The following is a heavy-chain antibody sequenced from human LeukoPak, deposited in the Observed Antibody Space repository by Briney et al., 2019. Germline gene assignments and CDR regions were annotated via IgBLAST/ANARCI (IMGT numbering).Heavy chain of an antibody. D-gene: IGHD2-2*02. CDR3: ARAYAYCSSTSCYTGIWTFYGMDV. Sequence: ASVKVSCKASGGTFSSYAISWVRQAPGQGLEWMGWINTNTGNPTYAQGFTGRFVFSLDTSVSTAYLQISSLKAEDTAVYYCARAYAYCSSTSCYTGIWTFYGMDVWGQGTTVTVSS. J-gene: IGHJ6*02. V-gene: IGHV7-4-1*02. CDR2: INTNTGNP. CDR1: GGTFSSYA.